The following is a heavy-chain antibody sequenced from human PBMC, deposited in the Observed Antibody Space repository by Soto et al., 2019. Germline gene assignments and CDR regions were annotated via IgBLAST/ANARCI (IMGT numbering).Heavy chain of an antibody. J-gene: IGHJ6*02. Sequence: PSETLSLTCTVSGGSISSGDYYWSWIRQHPGKGLEWIGSIYYSGSTYYNPSLKSRVTISVDTSKNQFSLKLSSVTAADTAVYYCARGYYDILTGYLSGGMDVWGQGTTVTVSS. V-gene: IGHV4-31*03. CDR2: IYYSGST. D-gene: IGHD3-9*01. CDR1: GGSISSGDYY. CDR3: ARGYYDILTGYLSGGMDV.